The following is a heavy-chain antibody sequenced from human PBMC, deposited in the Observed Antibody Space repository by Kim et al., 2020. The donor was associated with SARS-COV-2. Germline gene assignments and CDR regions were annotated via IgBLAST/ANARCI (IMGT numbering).Heavy chain of an antibody. D-gene: IGHD3-10*01. V-gene: IGHV4-59*09. Sequence: GSTNSSPSLKSRVTISVDTSKNQFSLKLSSVTAADTAVYYCASGRGPFDYWGQGTLVTVSS. CDR2: GST. CDR3: ASGRGPFDY. J-gene: IGHJ4*02.